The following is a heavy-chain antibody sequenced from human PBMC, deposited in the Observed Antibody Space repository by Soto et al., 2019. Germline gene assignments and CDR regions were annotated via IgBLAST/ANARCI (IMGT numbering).Heavy chain of an antibody. J-gene: IGHJ5*02. Sequence: QVQLVQSGAGGKKPGSSGKVSCKASGGTFSSYAISWVRQAPGQGLEWLGGIIPIFGTANYAQKFQGRVTITADESTSTAYMELSSLRSEDTAVYYCARDGDPVEQLVPYNWFDPWGQGTLVTVSS. CDR1: GGTFSSYA. V-gene: IGHV1-69*01. D-gene: IGHD6-6*01. CDR3: ARDGDPVEQLVPYNWFDP. CDR2: IIPIFGTA.